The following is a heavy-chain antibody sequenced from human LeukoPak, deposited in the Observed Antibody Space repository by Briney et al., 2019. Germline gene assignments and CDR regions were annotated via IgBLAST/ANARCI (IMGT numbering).Heavy chain of an antibody. Sequence: GASVKVSCKASGYTFTSYGISWVRQAPGQGLEWMGWISAYNGNTNYAQKLQGRVTMTTDTSTSTAYMELRSLRSDDTAVYYCARDHNGLWLQDAFDIWGQGTMVTVSP. CDR3: ARDHNGLWLQDAFDI. CDR1: GYTFTSYG. V-gene: IGHV1-18*01. CDR2: ISAYNGNT. D-gene: IGHD5-18*01. J-gene: IGHJ3*02.